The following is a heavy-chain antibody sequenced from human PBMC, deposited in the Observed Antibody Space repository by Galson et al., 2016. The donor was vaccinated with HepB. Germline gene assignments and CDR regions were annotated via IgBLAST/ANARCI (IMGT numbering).Heavy chain of an antibody. J-gene: IGHJ4*02. D-gene: IGHD2-15*01. V-gene: IGHV3-64*02. Sequence: SLRLSCAASGFTFSTYPMHWVRQAPGKGLEYVSGITSNGGDTYYADSVKGRFTISRGNAKNSVFLQMNSLRDDDTAVYYCAGRKVVGVTPGGYHFDLWGQGMRVTVSS. CDR2: ITSNGGDT. CDR3: AGRKVVGVTPGGYHFDL. CDR1: GFTFSTYP.